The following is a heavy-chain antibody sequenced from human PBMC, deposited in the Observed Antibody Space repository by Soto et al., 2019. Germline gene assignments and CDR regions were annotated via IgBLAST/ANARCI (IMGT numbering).Heavy chain of an antibody. CDR1: GFTFSSYA. Sequence: WGSLRLSCSASGFTFSSYAMHWVRQAPGKGLEYVSAISSNGGSTYYADSVKGRFTISRDNSKNTLYLQMSSLRAEDTAVYYCVKDRVVVAATRILDVWGQGTTVNVSS. CDR2: ISSNGGST. CDR3: VKDRVVVAATRILDV. J-gene: IGHJ6*02. V-gene: IGHV3-64D*08. D-gene: IGHD2-15*01.